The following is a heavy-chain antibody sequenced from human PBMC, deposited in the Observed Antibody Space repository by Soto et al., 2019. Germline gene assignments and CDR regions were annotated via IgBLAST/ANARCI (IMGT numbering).Heavy chain of an antibody. CDR1: GGSISSSSYY. V-gene: IGHV4-39*01. Sequence: QLQLQESGPGLVKPSETLSLTCTVSGGSISSSSYYWGWIRQPPGKGLEWIGSIYYSGSTYYNPSLKSRVTISVATSKNQFSLKLSSVTAADTAAYYCARHVAGYSSGLDYWGQGTLVTVSS. CDR3: ARHVAGYSSGLDY. J-gene: IGHJ4*02. D-gene: IGHD6-19*01. CDR2: IYYSGST.